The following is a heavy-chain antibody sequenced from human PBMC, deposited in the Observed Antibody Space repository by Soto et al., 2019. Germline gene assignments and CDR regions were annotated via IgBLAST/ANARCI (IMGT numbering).Heavy chain of an antibody. CDR1: GFTFSDYY. D-gene: IGHD6-19*01. J-gene: IGHJ4*02. CDR3: ARRKQWLPLDY. CDR2: ISSSGSTI. V-gene: IGHV3-11*01. Sequence: GGSLRLSCAASGFTFSDYYMSWVRQPPGKGLEWVSYISSSGSTIYYADSVKGRFTISRDNAKNSLYLQMNSLRAEDTAVYYCARRKQWLPLDYWGQGTLVTVSS.